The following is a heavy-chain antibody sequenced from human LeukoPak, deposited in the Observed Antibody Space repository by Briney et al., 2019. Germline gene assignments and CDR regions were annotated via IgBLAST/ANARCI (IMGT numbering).Heavy chain of an antibody. V-gene: IGHV4-39*01. CDR2: IYYSGST. D-gene: IGHD3-16*01. CDR3: ARGGFTDYFDY. J-gene: IGHJ4*02. CDR1: GGSISSSSYY. Sequence: SETLSLTCTVSGGSISSSSYYWGWIRQPPGKGLEWIGSIYYSGSTYYNPSLKSRVTISVDTSKNQFSLKLSSVTAADTAVYLCARGGFTDYFDYWGQGTLVAVSS.